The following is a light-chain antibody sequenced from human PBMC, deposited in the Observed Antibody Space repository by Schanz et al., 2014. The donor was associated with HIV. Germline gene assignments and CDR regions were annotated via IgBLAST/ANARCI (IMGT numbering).Light chain of an antibody. J-gene: IGLJ1*01. CDR3: ASYTTSHTFV. CDR2: DVS. Sequence: QSVLTQPASVSGSPGQSITISCTGTSSDVGGYNYVSWYQQHPGKAPKLMIYDVSNRPSGVSDHFSGSKSGNMAYLTISALQAEDEADYYCASYTTSHTFVFGTGTKLTVL. V-gene: IGLV2-14*01. CDR1: SSDVGGYNY.